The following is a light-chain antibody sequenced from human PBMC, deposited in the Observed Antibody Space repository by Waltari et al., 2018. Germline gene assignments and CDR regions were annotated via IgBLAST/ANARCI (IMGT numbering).Light chain of an antibody. CDR2: AAS. CDR1: QSVNQY. Sequence: EVVLTQSPGTLSLSPGERATISCRASQSVNQYLAWYQQRPGQAPRLLIYAASTRAKGVPDRFSGSGFGTDFSLTISRLEPEDFAVYFCQNHERLPATFGQGTKVEIK. V-gene: IGKV3-20*01. J-gene: IGKJ1*01. CDR3: QNHERLPAT.